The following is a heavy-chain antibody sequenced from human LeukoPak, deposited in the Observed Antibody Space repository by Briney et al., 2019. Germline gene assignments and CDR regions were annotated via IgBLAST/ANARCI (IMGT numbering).Heavy chain of an antibody. CDR3: AREKLSGTYNWFDP. CDR1: GGSISSGSYY. D-gene: IGHD3-16*02. Sequence: SETLSLTCTVSGGSISSGSYYWSWIRQPAGKGLEWIGRIYTSGSTNYNPSLKSRVTISVDTSKNQFSLKLSSVTAADTAVYYCAREKLSGTYNWFDPWGQGTLVTVSS. J-gene: IGHJ5*02. V-gene: IGHV4-61*02. CDR2: IYTSGST.